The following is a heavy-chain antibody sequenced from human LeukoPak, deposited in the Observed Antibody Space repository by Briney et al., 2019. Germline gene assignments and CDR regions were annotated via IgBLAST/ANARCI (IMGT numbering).Heavy chain of an antibody. V-gene: IGHV3-64*01. D-gene: IGHD3-22*01. Sequence: PGGSLRLSCAASGFTFSSYAMHWVRQAPGKGLEYVSAISSNGGSTYYANSVKGRFTISRDNSKNTLYLQMGSLRAEDMAVYYCARANYYDSSGYYDLRVAYFDYWGQGTLVTVSS. J-gene: IGHJ4*02. CDR3: ARANYYDSSGYYDLRVAYFDY. CDR2: ISSNGGST. CDR1: GFTFSSYA.